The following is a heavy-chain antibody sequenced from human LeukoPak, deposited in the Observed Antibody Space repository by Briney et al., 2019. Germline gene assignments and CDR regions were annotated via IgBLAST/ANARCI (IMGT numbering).Heavy chain of an antibody. CDR1: GGTFSSYA. J-gene: IGHJ6*02. CDR2: IIPIFGTA. CDR3: ARDHVVMGSLSQENHYYYYSGMDV. V-gene: IGHV1-69*13. Sequence: SVKVSCKASGGTFSSYAISWVRQAPGQGLEWMGGIIPIFGTANYAQKFQGRVTITADESTSTAYMELSSLRSEDTAVYYCARDHVVMGSLSQENHYYYYSGMDVWGQGTTVTVSS. D-gene: IGHD2-8*01.